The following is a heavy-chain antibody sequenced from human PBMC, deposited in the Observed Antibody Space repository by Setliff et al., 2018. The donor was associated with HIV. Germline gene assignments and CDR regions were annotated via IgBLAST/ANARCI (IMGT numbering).Heavy chain of an antibody. D-gene: IGHD3-3*01. Sequence: PSETLSLTCTVSGGSISNYYWSWIRQPPGKGLEWIGYIYYSGSTNYNPSLKSRVTISVDTSKNQFSLKLSSVIAADTAVYYCARIFGDQGYYYGMDVWGQGTTVTVS. V-gene: IGHV4-59*01. CDR1: GGSISNYY. J-gene: IGHJ6*02. CDR3: ARIFGDQGYYYGMDV. CDR2: IYYSGST.